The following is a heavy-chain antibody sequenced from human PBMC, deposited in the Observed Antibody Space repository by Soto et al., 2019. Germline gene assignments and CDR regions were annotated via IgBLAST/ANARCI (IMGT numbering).Heavy chain of an antibody. J-gene: IGHJ6*02. D-gene: IGHD2-2*02. CDR1: GFTFSNFD. CDR3: ARAYTGRLPRRADYYYAMDV. V-gene: IGHV3-13*05. CDR2: IGAARDP. Sequence: GGSLRLSCATSGFTFSNFDMHWVRQVPGKGLEWVSAIGAARDPYYLGSVKGRFTISRENAKNSVYLQMNDLRAEDSAVYYCARAYTGRLPRRADYYYAMDVWGQGTTVTVSS.